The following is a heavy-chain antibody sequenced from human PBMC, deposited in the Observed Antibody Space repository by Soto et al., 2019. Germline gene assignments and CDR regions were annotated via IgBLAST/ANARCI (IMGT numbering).Heavy chain of an antibody. J-gene: IGHJ6*02. CDR1: GFTFSSYG. V-gene: IGHV3-33*01. CDR2: IWYDGSNK. Sequence: GGSLRLSCAASGFTFSSYGMHWVRQAPGKGLEWVAVIWYDGSNKYYADSVKGRFTISRDNSKNTLYLQMNSLRAEDTAVYYCARVRGREGYYYYGMDVWGQGTTVTVSS. CDR3: ARVRGREGYYYYGMDV.